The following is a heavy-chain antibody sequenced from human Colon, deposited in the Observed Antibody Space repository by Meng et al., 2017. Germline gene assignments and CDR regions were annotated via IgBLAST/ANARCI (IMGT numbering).Heavy chain of an antibody. CDR2: IYYRGNT. CDR1: GGSVSSGSYY. Sequence: VQLQESGPGLGRTSETLSLSCNVSGGSVSSGSYYWSWIRQPPGKGLEWIGYIYYRGNTNYNPSLKSRVSMSIDTSKNQFSLKLNSVTAADTAVYYCARAKSDDFWNGDKWFDPWGQGTLVTVSS. V-gene: IGHV4-61*01. J-gene: IGHJ5*02. CDR3: ARAKSDDFWNGDKWFDP. D-gene: IGHD3-3*01.